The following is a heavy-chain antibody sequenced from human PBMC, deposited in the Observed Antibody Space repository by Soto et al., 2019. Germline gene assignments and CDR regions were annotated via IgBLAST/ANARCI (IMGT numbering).Heavy chain of an antibody. J-gene: IGHJ6*02. V-gene: IGHV6-1*01. CDR2: TYYRSKWYN. CDR1: GDSVSSNSAA. CDR3: ARDKGSASSGWYYGMDV. D-gene: IGHD6-19*01. Sequence: SQTLSLTCAISGDSVSSNSAAWNWIRQSPSRGLEWLGRTYYRSKWYNDYAVSVKSRITINPDTSKNQFSLQLSSVTPEDTAVYYCARDKGSASSGWYYGMDVWGQGTTVTVSS.